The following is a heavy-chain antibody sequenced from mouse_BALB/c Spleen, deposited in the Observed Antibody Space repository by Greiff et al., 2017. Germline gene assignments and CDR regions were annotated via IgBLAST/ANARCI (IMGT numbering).Heavy chain of an antibody. CDR1: GFHITDYY. V-gene: IGHV14-1*02. D-gene: IGHD2-14*01. Sequence: VHVKQSGAELVRPGALVKLSCQASGFHITDYYLHWVKQMPEQGLEWIGWIDPENGNTIYDPKFQGKASITADTSSNKAYLQLSSLTSEDTAVYYCARGVYRSFDYWGQGTTLTVSS. J-gene: IGHJ2*01. CDR2: IDPENGNT. CDR3: ARGVYRSFDY.